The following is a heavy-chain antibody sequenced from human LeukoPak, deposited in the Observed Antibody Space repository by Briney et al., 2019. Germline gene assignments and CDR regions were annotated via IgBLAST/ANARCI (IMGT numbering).Heavy chain of an antibody. V-gene: IGHV4-30-2*01. CDR2: IYHSGST. D-gene: IGHD2-2*01. CDR3: ARGEQRSRVPAAHFDY. CDR1: GGSISSGGYS. J-gene: IGHJ4*02. Sequence: SETLSLTCAVSGGSISSGGYSWSWIRQPPGKGLEWIGYIYHSGSTYYNPSLKSRVTISVDRSKNQFSLKLSSVTAADTAVYYCARGEQRSRVPAAHFDYWGQGTLVTVPS.